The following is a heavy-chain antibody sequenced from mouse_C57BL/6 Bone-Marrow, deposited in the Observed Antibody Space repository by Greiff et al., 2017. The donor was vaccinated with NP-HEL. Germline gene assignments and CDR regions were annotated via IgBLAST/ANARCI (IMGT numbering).Heavy chain of an antibody. J-gene: IGHJ2*01. Sequence: QVQLKQPGAELVRPGTSVKLSCKASGYTFTSYWMHWVKQRPGQGLEWIGVIDPSDSYTNYNQKFKGKATLTVDTSSSTAYMQLSSLTSEDSAVYYCARDGYYLYFDYGGQGTTLTVSS. CDR1: GYTFTSYW. CDR2: IDPSDSYT. V-gene: IGHV1-59*01. CDR3: ARDGYYLYFDY. D-gene: IGHD2-3*01.